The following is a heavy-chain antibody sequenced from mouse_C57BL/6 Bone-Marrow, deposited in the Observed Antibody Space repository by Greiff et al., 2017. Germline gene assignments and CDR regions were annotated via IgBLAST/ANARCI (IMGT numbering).Heavy chain of an antibody. CDR2: IGPSDSYT. CDR1: GYTFTSYW. V-gene: IGHV1-50*01. Sequence: QVQLQQPGAELVKPGASVKLSCKASGYTFTSYWMQWVKQRPGQGLEWIGEIGPSDSYTNYTQKFKGKATFTVDTSSSTAYMQLSSLTSEDSAGYGCGGGRLPGYFDVWGTGTTVTVSA. CDR3: GGGRLPGYFDV. J-gene: IGHJ1*03. D-gene: IGHD2-2*01.